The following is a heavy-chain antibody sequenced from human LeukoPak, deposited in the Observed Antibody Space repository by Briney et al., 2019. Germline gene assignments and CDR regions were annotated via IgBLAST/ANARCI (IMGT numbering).Heavy chain of an antibody. J-gene: IGHJ4*02. CDR2: SQTTKPNSCTT. Sequence: PGGSLRLSCAASGFAISDHHMDWVRQAPGKGMEWVGRSQTTKPNSCTTEYAASVKGRFTISRDDSKNALYLQLNSLKTEDTAVYYCVRVVTTRSGRYHFDNWGQGTLVTVSS. V-gene: IGHV3-72*01. CDR1: GFAISDHH. D-gene: IGHD6-25*01. CDR3: VRVVTTRSGRYHFDN.